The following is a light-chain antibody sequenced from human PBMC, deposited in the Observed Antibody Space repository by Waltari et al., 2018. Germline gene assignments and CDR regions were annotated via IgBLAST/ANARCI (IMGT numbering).Light chain of an antibody. J-gene: IGLJ1*01. CDR1: SSDVGAYNY. CDR2: EVT. Sequence: QSALTQPPSPSGSPGQSVTISCTGTSSDVGAYNYVSCYQQYPGKAPKLIIYEVTNRPSGVPDRFSGSKSGNTASLTVSGLQADDEADYYCCSHGGSNNFYIFGTGTTVTVL. CDR3: CSHGGSNNFYI. V-gene: IGLV2-8*01.